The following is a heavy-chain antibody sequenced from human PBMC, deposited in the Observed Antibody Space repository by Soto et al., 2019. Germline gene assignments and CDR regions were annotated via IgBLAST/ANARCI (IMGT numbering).Heavy chain of an antibody. V-gene: IGHV3-7*03. CDR3: ARIYCTRTDYYYDY. J-gene: IGHJ4*02. Sequence: PGGSLRLSCAASGFTFSGYWKSWVRQAPGKGLEWVANIKGDESEKYYMDSVKGRFTISRDNAKNSLYLQMNSLRAEDTAMYYCARIYCTRTDYYYDYWGQGTLVTVSS. D-gene: IGHD2-8*01. CDR2: IKGDESEK. CDR1: GFTFSGYW.